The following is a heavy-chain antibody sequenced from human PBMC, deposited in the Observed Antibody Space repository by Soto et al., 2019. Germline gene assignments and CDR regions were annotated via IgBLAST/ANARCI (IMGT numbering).Heavy chain of an antibody. Sequence: SETLSLTCAVYGGSFSGYYWSWIRQPPGKGLEWIGEINHSGSTNYNPSLKSRVTISVDKSKNQFSLKLSSVTAADTAVYYCARAGGDYGDYDYWGQGTLVTVSS. V-gene: IGHV4-34*01. D-gene: IGHD4-17*01. CDR2: INHSGST. CDR1: GGSFSGYY. CDR3: ARAGGDYGDYDY. J-gene: IGHJ4*02.